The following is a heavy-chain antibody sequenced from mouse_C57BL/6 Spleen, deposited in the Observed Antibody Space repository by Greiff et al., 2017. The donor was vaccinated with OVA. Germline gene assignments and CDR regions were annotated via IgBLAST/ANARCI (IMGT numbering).Heavy chain of an antibody. D-gene: IGHD2-2*01. J-gene: IGHJ4*01. CDR1: GYTFTNYW. CDR2: IYPGGGYT. V-gene: IGHV1-63*01. Sequence: VKLMESGAELVRPGTSVKMSCKASGYTFTNYWIGWAKQRPGHGLEWIGDIYPGGGYTNYNEKFKGKATLTADKSSSTAYMQFSSLTSEDSAIYYCARRGYDPPMDYWGQGTSVTVSS. CDR3: ARRGYDPPMDY.